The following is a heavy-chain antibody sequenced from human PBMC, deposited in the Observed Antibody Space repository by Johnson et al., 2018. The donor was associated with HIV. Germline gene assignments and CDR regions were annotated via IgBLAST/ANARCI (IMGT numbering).Heavy chain of an antibody. V-gene: IGHV3-11*04. Sequence: QVQLVESGGGLVKPGGSLRLSCAASGFTFSDYYMSWIRQAPGKGLEWVSFISSSGSPIYYADSVKGRFTISRDNSKNTLYQQMNSLRAEDTAVYYCARVYTSSFSHGAFDIWGQGTMVTVSS. CDR2: ISSSGSPI. CDR1: GFTFSDYY. J-gene: IGHJ3*02. D-gene: IGHD6-6*01. CDR3: ARVYTSSFSHGAFDI.